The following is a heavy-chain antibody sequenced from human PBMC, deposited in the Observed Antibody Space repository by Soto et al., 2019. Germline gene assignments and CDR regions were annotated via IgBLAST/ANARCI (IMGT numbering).Heavy chain of an antibody. CDR1: GFTFSNAW. CDR2: IKSKTDGGTT. CDR3: TTDGTRVEIDCSGGSCYGRVIS. Sequence: GGSLRLSCAASGFTFSNAWMSWVRQAPGKGLEWVGRIKSKTDGGTTDYAAPVKGRFTISRDDSKNTLYLQMNSLKTEDTAVYYCTTDGTRVEIDCSGGSCYGRVISWGQGTLVTVSS. V-gene: IGHV3-15*01. J-gene: IGHJ5*02. D-gene: IGHD2-15*01.